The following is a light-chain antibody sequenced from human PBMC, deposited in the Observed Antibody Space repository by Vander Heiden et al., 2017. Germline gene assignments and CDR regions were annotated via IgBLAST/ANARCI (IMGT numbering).Light chain of an antibody. Sequence: HSVPTQPLSGSGSPAQTVTISCTGSSSNIGGGYDVQWYRQPPGTAPQLLIHGNSNRPSGVPDRFSGSKSGSSASLAITGLQPEDEVDYYCQSYDNRLSTYVFGPGTKVTVL. CDR1: SSNIGGGYD. CDR2: GNS. J-gene: IGLJ1*01. V-gene: IGLV1-40*01. CDR3: QSYDNRLSTYV.